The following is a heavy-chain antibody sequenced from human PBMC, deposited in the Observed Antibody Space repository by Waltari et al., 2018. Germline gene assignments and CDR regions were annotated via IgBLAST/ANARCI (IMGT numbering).Heavy chain of an antibody. V-gene: IGHV1-69*14. CDR2: IIPIFGTA. Sequence: QVQLVQSGAEVKKPGSSVKVSCKASGGTFSSSAISWVRQAPGQGLEWMGRIIPIFGTANYAQKFQGRVTITADKSTSTAYMELSSLRSEDTAVYYCAREGDYDILTGYLADWGQGTLVTVSS. J-gene: IGHJ4*02. CDR1: GGTFSSSA. D-gene: IGHD3-9*01. CDR3: AREGDYDILTGYLAD.